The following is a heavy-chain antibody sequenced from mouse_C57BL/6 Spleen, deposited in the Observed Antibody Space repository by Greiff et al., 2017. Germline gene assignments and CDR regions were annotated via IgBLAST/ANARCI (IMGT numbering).Heavy chain of an antibody. CDR1: GFTFSDYG. CDR2: ISSGSSTI. V-gene: IGHV5-17*01. Sequence: EVKLVESGGGLVKPGGSLKLSCAASGFTFSDYGMHWVRQAPEKGLEWVAYISSGSSTIYYADTVKGRFTISRDNAKNTLFLQMTSLRSSDTAMYYCARAYGSRNYAMDYWGQGTSVTVSS. D-gene: IGHD1-1*01. J-gene: IGHJ4*01. CDR3: ARAYGSRNYAMDY.